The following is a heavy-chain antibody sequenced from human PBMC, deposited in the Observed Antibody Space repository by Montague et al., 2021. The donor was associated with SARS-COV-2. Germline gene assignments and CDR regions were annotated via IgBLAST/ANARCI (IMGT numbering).Heavy chain of an antibody. CDR2: IYYSGST. CDR3: ARDGEVVGNWFDP. D-gene: IGHD2-2*01. Sequence: SETLSLTCTVSGGSISSSSYYRGWIRQPPGKGLEWIGSIYYSGSTYYNPSLKSRVTISVDTSKNQFSLELSSVTAADTAVYYCARDGEVVGNWFDPWGQGTLVTVSS. CDR1: GGSISSSSYY. V-gene: IGHV4-39*07. J-gene: IGHJ5*02.